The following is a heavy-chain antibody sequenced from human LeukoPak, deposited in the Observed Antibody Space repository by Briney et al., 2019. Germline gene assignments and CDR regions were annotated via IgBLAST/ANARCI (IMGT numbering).Heavy chain of an antibody. CDR2: FDPEDGET. J-gene: IGHJ5*02. CDR3: APYCGSTSCYEGNWSDP. Sequence: ASVKVSCKVSGYTLAELSMHWVRQAPGKGLEWMGGFDPEDGETIYAQKFQGRVTMTEDTSTDTAYMELSSLRSEDTAVYYCAPYCGSTSCYEGNWSDPWGQGTLVTVSS. CDR1: GYTLAELS. V-gene: IGHV1-24*01. D-gene: IGHD2-2*01.